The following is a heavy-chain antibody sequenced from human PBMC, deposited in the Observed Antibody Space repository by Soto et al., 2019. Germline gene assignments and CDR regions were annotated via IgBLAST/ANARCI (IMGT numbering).Heavy chain of an antibody. CDR1: GFTFSSYS. CDR3: ARGRDWNVIWNAFDI. V-gene: IGHV3-21*01. CDR2: ITSSSSHM. D-gene: IGHD1-1*01. Sequence: EVQLVESGGGLVKPGGSLRLSCAASGFTFSSYSMNWVRQAPGKGLEWVSCITSSSSHMYFADSVKGRFTISRDNAKNSLYLQMNSLRAEDTAMYYCARGRDWNVIWNAFDIWGQGTMVAVSS. J-gene: IGHJ3*02.